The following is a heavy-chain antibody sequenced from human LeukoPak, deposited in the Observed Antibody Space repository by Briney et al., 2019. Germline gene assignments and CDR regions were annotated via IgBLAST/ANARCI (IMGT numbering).Heavy chain of an antibody. V-gene: IGHV1-46*01. D-gene: IGHD6-6*01. CDR1: GYTFTSYY. J-gene: IGHJ4*02. CDR2: INPSDGST. Sequence: AASVKVSCKASGYTFTSYYMHWLRQPPGQGLEWMGIINPSDGSTSYAQKFQVRVTMTRYMSTSTVYMELSSLRSDDTAVYYCARDWLGGGAARRGDFDYWGQGTLVTVSS. CDR3: ARDWLGGGAARRGDFDY.